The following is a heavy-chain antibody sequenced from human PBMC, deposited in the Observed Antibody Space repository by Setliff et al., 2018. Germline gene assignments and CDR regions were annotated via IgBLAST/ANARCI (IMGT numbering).Heavy chain of an antibody. D-gene: IGHD3-22*01. CDR1: GITFINAW. J-gene: IGHJ5*01. CDR3: ATGPRDSRNYLTWLGS. V-gene: IGHV3-15*01. CDR2: IKSSREGATS. Sequence: PGGCLRLSCSVSGITFINAWMTWVRQAPGKGPEWVGRIKSSREGATSDYGAPAKGRFTISRDDSEQMIFLQMHNLKTEDTGFYYCATGPRDSRNYLTWLGSWGQGTLVTVSS.